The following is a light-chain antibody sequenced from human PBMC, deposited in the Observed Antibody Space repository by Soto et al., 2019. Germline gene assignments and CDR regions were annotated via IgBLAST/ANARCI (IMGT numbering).Light chain of an antibody. Sequence: EIVLTQSPGTVSVSPGTRSTLSCRASERVSSHFVWFLRKPTQPPRVLIYDASSRATGIPARFSGSRSGIDFTLANGGLEPEDFAVDHCHQRSNWPIAFCLGARVEI. V-gene: IGKV3-11*01. CDR2: DAS. J-gene: IGKJ5*01. CDR3: HQRSNWPIA. CDR1: ERVSSH.